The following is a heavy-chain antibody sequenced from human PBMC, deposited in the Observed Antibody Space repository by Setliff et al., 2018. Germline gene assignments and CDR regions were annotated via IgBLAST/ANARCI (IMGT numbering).Heavy chain of an antibody. CDR3: AKEHVVISYVSNTHQHYGMDV. Sequence: SETLSLTCTVSGGSISSGTYYWSWIRQPAGKGLEWIGRLHTSGSIDYNPSLKSRVTISVDTSKNQFSLRLSSVTAADAAVYYCAKEHVVISYVSNTHQHYGMDVWGQGTTVTVSS. V-gene: IGHV4-61*02. CDR1: GGSISSGTYY. J-gene: IGHJ6*02. CDR2: LHTSGSI. D-gene: IGHD2-21*01.